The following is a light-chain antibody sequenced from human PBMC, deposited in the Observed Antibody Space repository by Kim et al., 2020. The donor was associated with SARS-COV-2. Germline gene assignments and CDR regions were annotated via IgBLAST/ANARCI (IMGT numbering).Light chain of an antibody. Sequence: EIVLTQSPATLSLSPGERATLSCRASQSVSSYLAWYQQKPGQAPRLLIYDASNRATGIPARFSGSGSGTDFTLTISSLEPEDFAVYYCQQRSTKDTFGQGTKLEI. CDR3: QQRSTKDT. V-gene: IGKV3-11*01. CDR1: QSVSSY. CDR2: DAS. J-gene: IGKJ2*01.